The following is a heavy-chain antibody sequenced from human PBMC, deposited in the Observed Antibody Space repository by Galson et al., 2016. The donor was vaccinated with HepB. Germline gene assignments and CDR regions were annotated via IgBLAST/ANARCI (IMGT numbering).Heavy chain of an antibody. CDR2: ISSSGSTI. CDR3: ARDQRGYSSSHPGPDY. J-gene: IGHJ4*02. CDR1: YY. Sequence: YYMSWIRQAPGKGLEWVSYISSSGSTIHYADSVKGRFTISRDNAKNSLYLQMNSLRAEDTAVYYCARDQRGYSSSHPGPDYWGQGTLVTVSS. D-gene: IGHD6-13*01. V-gene: IGHV3-11*01.